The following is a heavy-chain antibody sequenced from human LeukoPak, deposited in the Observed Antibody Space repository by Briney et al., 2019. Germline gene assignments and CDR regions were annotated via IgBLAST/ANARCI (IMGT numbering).Heavy chain of an antibody. D-gene: IGHD2-15*01. V-gene: IGHV3-23*01. CDR2: ISGSGGST. Sequence: RPGGSLRLSCAASGFTFSSYAMSWVRQAPGKGLEWVSAISGSGGSTYYADSVKGRFTISRDNSKNTLYLQMNSLRAEDTAVYYCATLYCSGGSCYPSYFDYWGRGTLVTVSS. CDR1: GFTFSSYA. J-gene: IGHJ4*03. CDR3: ATLYCSGGSCYPSYFDY.